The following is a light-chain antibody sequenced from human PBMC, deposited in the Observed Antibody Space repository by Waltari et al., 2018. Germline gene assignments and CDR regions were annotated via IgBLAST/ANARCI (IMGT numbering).Light chain of an antibody. CDR3: AVWDDSVSGWV. J-gene: IGLJ3*02. CDR2: RND. CDR1: GSNVGRNY. V-gene: IGLV1-47*01. Sequence: QSVVTQPPSASETPGQRVTISCSGSGSNVGRNYVTWYQQVPGTAPKVVIYRNDRRPSGFPDRFSGSKSGTSASLAISGLRSEDEADYYCAVWDDSVSGWVFGGGTKLTVL.